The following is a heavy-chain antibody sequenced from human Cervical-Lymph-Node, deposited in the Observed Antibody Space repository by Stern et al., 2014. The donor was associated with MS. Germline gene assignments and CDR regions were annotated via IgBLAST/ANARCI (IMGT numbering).Heavy chain of an antibody. V-gene: IGHV3-48*02. Sequence: EVQLVQSGGGLVQPGGSLRLSCEPSGFTFDTYSMHWVRQAPGRGLEWISYISSSGSTIYYADSVKGRFTISRDNVKNSLYLQMNSLRDEDTAVYYCARGALYSNPPNWFDPWGQGTLVTVSS. CDR1: GFTFDTYS. D-gene: IGHD4-11*01. CDR2: ISSSGSTI. J-gene: IGHJ5*02. CDR3: ARGALYSNPPNWFDP.